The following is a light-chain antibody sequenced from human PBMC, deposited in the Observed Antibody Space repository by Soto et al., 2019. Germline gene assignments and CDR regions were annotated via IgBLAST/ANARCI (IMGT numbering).Light chain of an antibody. V-gene: IGKV3-20*01. CDR2: GAS. Sequence: VLKKSRGTVSLNKRERKTLSCRACQSVSSNYLAWYQQKPGQAPRLLIYGASSRATGIPDRFSGSGSGTDFTLTIRRLEPEDFAVYYCLQYGSSRRFG. CDR3: LQYGSSRR. CDR1: QSVSSNY. J-gene: IGKJ2*01.